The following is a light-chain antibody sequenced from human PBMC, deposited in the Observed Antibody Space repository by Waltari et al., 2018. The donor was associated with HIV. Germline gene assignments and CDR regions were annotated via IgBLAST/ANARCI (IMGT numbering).Light chain of an antibody. J-gene: IGKJ1*01. Sequence: VLTQSPGTLSVSPGGTATLSCRASQTIDQKSMSWYQQRPGHAPRLILFASSTRATDIPDRFRGSESGTEFTLTIRRLEPEDFAVYYCHVYGGSPRWTFGPGTRLE. CDR2: ASS. V-gene: IGKV3-20*01. CDR3: HVYGGSPRWT. CDR1: QTIDQKS.